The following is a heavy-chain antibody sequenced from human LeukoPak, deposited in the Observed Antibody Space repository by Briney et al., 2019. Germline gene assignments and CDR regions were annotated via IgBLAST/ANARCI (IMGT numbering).Heavy chain of an antibody. CDR1: GGTFSSYT. CDR3: YYYDFWSGYYRDY. V-gene: IGHV1-69*02. D-gene: IGHD3-3*01. Sequence: ASVKVSCKASGGTFSSYTISWVRQAPGQGLEWMGRIIPILGIANYARKFQGRVTITADKSTSTAYMELSSLRSEDTAVYYCYYYDFWSGYYRDYWGQGTLVTVSS. CDR2: IIPILGIA. J-gene: IGHJ4*02.